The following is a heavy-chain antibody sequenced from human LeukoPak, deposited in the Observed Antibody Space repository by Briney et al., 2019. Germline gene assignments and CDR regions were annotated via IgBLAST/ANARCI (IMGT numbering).Heavy chain of an antibody. J-gene: IGHJ4*02. CDR1: GGSVSSGSYY. D-gene: IGHD5-18*01. Sequence: SETLSLPCTVSGGSVSSGSYYWSWIRQPPGKGLEWIGYIYYSASTNYNPSLKSRVTISVDTSNNQFSLKLSSVTAADTAVYYCARGSRGYSYGWGQGTLVTVSS. V-gene: IGHV4-61*01. CDR3: ARGSRGYSYG. CDR2: IYYSAST.